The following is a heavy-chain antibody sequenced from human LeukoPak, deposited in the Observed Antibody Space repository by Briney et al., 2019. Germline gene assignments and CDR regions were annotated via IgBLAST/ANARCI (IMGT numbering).Heavy chain of an antibody. D-gene: IGHD6-13*01. V-gene: IGHV3-7*01. CDR2: INQDGSDR. CDR3: ARDSEYSSSFAFDI. Sequence: PGGSLRLSXAASGFTFRSHWMTWVRQAPGKGLEWVANINQDGSDRYYVDSVKGRFTISRDNAKNSLHLQMNSLRAEDTAVYYCARDSEYSSSFAFDIWGQGTMVTVSS. J-gene: IGHJ3*02. CDR1: GFTFRSHW.